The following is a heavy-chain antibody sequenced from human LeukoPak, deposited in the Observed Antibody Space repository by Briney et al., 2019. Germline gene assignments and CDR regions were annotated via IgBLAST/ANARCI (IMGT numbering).Heavy chain of an antibody. CDR3: ARGLTMVVTPAWFDP. J-gene: IGHJ5*02. CDR1: GGSISSYY. CDR2: IYYSGST. V-gene: IGHV4-59*01. D-gene: IGHD4-23*01. Sequence: SETLSLTCTVSGGSISSYYWSWIRQPPGKGLEWIGYIYYSGSTNYDPSLKSRVTISVDTSKNQFSLKLSSVTAADTAVYYCARGLTMVVTPAWFDPWGQGTLVTVSS.